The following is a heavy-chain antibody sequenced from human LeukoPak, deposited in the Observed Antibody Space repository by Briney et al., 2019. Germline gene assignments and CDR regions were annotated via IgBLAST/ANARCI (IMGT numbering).Heavy chain of an antibody. CDR2: ISSNGGST. CDR3: ARGRGTYTDY. D-gene: IGHD1-26*01. J-gene: IGHJ4*02. Sequence: GGSLRLSCAASGFTFSSYAMHWVRQAPGKGLEYVSAISSNGGSTYYANSVKGRFTISRDNSKSTLYLQMGSLRADDMAVYYCARGRGTYTDYWGQGTLVTVSS. CDR1: GFTFSSYA. V-gene: IGHV3-64*01.